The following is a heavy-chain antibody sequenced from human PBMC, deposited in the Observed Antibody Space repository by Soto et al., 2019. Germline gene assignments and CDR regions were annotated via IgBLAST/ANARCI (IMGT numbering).Heavy chain of an antibody. J-gene: IGHJ4*02. D-gene: IGHD3-22*01. CDR1: GFTFSSYS. Sequence: PGGSLRLSCAASGFTFSSYSMNWVRQAPGKGLEWVSYISSSSSTIYYADSVKGRFTISRDNAKNSLYLQMNSLRDEDTAVYYCARATYYYDSSGRNTEGDYWGQGTLVTVSS. CDR2: ISSSSSTI. V-gene: IGHV3-48*02. CDR3: ARATYYYDSSGRNTEGDY.